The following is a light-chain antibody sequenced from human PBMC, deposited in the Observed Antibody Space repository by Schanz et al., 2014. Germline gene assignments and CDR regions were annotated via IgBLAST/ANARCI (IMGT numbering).Light chain of an antibody. CDR3: SSYAGSNNVYV. Sequence: QSALAQPASVSGSPGQSIAISCTGTPSDVGGYNYVSWYQQHPGKVPKLIIYDVVNRPSGVSDRFSGSKSGNTASLTISGVQAEDEADYYCSSYAGSNNVYVFGTGTKLTVL. CDR2: DVV. CDR1: PSDVGGYNY. J-gene: IGLJ1*01. V-gene: IGLV2-14*03.